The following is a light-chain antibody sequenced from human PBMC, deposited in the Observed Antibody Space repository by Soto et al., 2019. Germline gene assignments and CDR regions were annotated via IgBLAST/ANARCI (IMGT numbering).Light chain of an antibody. CDR3: QQSYSTPYT. CDR1: QSISDY. V-gene: IGKV1-39*01. Sequence: DIQMTQSPSSLSASVGDRVTITCRASQSISDYLNWFQQKPGKAPKLLIYGASSLPSGVPSRFSGSGSGTEFTLTISSLQPEDFAIYYCQQSYSTPYTFGQGTKLEIK. J-gene: IGKJ2*01. CDR2: GAS.